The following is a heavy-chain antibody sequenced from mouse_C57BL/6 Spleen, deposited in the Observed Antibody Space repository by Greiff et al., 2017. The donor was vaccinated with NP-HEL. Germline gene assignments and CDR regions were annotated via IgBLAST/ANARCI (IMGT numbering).Heavy chain of an antibody. CDR1: GYAFSSSW. CDR2: IYPGDGDT. D-gene: IGHD1-1*01. Sequence: VQLKESGPELVKPGASVKISCKASGYAFSSSWMNWVKQRPGRGLEWIGRIYPGDGDTNYNGKFKGKATLTADKSSSTAYMQLSSLTSEDSAVYFWARSPTVVADYWGQGTTLTVSS. V-gene: IGHV1-82*01. J-gene: IGHJ2*01. CDR3: ARSPTVVADY.